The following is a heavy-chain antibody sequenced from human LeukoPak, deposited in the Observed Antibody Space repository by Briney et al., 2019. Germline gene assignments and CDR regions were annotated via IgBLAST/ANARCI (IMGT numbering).Heavy chain of an antibody. V-gene: IGHV1-2*02. CDR3: ARDRFLEWLFDY. J-gene: IGHJ4*02. D-gene: IGHD3-3*01. CDR1: GYTFTDYY. CDR2: INPNTGGT. Sequence: ASVKVSCKTSGYTFTDYYIHWVRRAPGQGLEWMGWINPNTGGTSYAHNFKGRITMTRDTSISTTYMELSSLRSDDTAVYFCARDRFLEWLFDYWGQGTLATVSS.